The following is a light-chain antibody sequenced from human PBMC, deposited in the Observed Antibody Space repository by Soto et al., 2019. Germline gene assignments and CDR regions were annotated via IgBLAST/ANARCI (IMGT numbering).Light chain of an antibody. CDR2: ANI. CDR1: GSNIGAGYD. CDR3: QSYDSSPSGYV. J-gene: IGLJ1*01. V-gene: IGLV1-40*01. Sequence: QSVLTQPPSVSGAPGQRVTISCTGSGSNIGAGYDVHWYQQLPGTAPKLLIFANIIRRSGVPDRFPGSKSGTSASLAITGLRAEHEADYYSQSYDSSPSGYVFGTGTKVTVL.